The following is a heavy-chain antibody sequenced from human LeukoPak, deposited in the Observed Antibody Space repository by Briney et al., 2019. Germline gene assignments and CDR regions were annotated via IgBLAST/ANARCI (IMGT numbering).Heavy chain of an antibody. Sequence: GGSLRISFAASGFTFSIYAMSWVFQATGKGLKRESAISGSGGSTYYADSVKGRFTISRDNSKNTVYLQMSSLRAEDTAVYYCAKVTGWTAASTFDYWGQGTLVTVSS. V-gene: IGHV3-23*01. CDR1: GFTFSIYA. CDR2: ISGSGGST. D-gene: IGHD6-13*01. CDR3: AKVTGWTAASTFDY. J-gene: IGHJ4*02.